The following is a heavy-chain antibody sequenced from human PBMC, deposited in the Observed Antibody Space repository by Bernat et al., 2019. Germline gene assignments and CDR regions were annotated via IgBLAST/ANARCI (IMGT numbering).Heavy chain of an antibody. CDR3: ARVLSGEGLLYKRDDY. V-gene: IGHV3-48*01. D-gene: IGHD3-3*01. J-gene: IGHJ4*02. Sequence: EVQLVESGGGLVQPGGSLRLSCAASGFTFSSYSMNWVRQAPGKGLEWVSYISSSSSTIYYADSVKGRFTISRYNAKNSLYLQMNSLRAEDTAVYYCARVLSGEGLLYKRDDYWGQGTLVTVSS. CDR1: GFTFSSYS. CDR2: ISSSSSTI.